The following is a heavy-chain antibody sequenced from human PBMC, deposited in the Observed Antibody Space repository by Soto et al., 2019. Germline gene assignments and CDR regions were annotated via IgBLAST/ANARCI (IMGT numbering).Heavy chain of an antibody. Sequence: PSETLSLTCTVFGGSVSIGDYLWSWTRQRPGKGLEWIGYIHDSGDTYYNPSLKSRATISLNTSRNQFSLTLTSVTDADTAVYYCVGTGTTDDFWGQGTLVTVSS. CDR3: VGTGTTDDF. J-gene: IGHJ1*01. CDR1: GGSVSIGDYL. D-gene: IGHD1-7*01. CDR2: IHDSGDT. V-gene: IGHV4-30-4*01.